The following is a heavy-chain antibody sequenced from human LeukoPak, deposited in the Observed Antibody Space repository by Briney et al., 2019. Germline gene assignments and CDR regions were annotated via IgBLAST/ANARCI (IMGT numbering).Heavy chain of an antibody. Sequence: SVKVSCKTSGYTFTNYGISWVRQAPGQGLEWMGGISPIFGTAKYVQKFQGRVTITADESTSTAYMELSSLRSEDTAVYYCAKDREARSVAYDAFDIWGQGTKVTVSS. J-gene: IGHJ3*02. CDR2: ISPIFGTA. CDR3: AKDREARSVAYDAFDI. CDR1: GYTFTNYG. V-gene: IGHV1-69*13. D-gene: IGHD3-3*01.